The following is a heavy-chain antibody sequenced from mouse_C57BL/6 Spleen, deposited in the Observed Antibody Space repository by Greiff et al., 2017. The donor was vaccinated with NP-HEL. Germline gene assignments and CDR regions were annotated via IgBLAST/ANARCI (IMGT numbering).Heavy chain of an antibody. D-gene: IGHD2-5*01. CDR1: GFTFSSYG. J-gene: IGHJ1*03. CDR3: ARLDSNWYIDV. Sequence: VHLVESGGDLVKPGGSLKLSCAASGFTFSSYGMSWVRQTPDKRLEWVATISSGGSYTLYPDSVKGRFTFSRDNAKNTLYLQMSSLKSGDTAMYYCARLDSNWYIDVWGKGTTVTVSS. CDR2: ISSGGSYT. V-gene: IGHV5-6*01.